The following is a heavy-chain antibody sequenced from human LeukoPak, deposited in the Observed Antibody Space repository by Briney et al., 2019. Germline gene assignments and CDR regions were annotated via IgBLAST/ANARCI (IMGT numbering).Heavy chain of an antibody. CDR3: ARDHSSGYSPSGAFDI. J-gene: IGHJ3*02. V-gene: IGHV3-53*01. CDR1: GFIFISYW. Sequence: PGGSLRLSCAASGFIFISYWMNWVRQAPGKGLEWVSVIYSGGSTYYADSVKGRFTISRDNSKNTLYLQMNSLRAEDTAVYYCARDHSSGYSPSGAFDIWGQGTMVTVSS. D-gene: IGHD3-22*01. CDR2: IYSGGST.